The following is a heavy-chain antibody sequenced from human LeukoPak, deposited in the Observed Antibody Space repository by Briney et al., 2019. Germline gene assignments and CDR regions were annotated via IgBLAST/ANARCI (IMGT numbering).Heavy chain of an antibody. Sequence: GGSLRLSCAASGFIFSDYAMSWVRQAPGKGLEWVSAISGGGASGGRTYYADAVKGRFTISRDNSKNTLYLQMNSLRAEDTAVYYCAKGYGGNPFDYWGQGTLVTVSS. CDR1: GFIFSDYA. V-gene: IGHV3-23*01. J-gene: IGHJ4*02. D-gene: IGHD4-23*01. CDR3: AKGYGGNPFDY. CDR2: ISGGGASGGRT.